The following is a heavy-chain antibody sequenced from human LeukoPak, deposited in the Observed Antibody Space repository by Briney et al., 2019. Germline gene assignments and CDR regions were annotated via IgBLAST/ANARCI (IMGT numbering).Heavy chain of an antibody. CDR2: IFGGGRA. Sequence: PGGSLRLSCAASGFTFSSNYMSWVRQAPGKGLEWVSVIFGGGRASYADSVKGTFTISRDNSKNTVYLQMNSLRVEDTAVYYCVNLLGDYGDYNGEVDIWGQGTMVIVSS. V-gene: IGHV3-66*01. CDR1: GFTFSSNY. D-gene: IGHD4-17*01. CDR3: VNLLGDYGDYNGEVDI. J-gene: IGHJ3*02.